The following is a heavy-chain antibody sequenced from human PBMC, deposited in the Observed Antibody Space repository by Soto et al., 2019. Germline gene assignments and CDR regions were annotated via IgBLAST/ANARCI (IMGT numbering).Heavy chain of an antibody. Sequence: SGPTLVKPTQTLTLTCTFSGFSLSTSGVGVGWIRQPPGKALEWLALIYWDDDKRYSPSLKSRLTITKDTSKNQVVLKMTNMDPVDTATYYCAHSQSFMITFGGVIVTGWFDPWGQGTLVTVSS. V-gene: IGHV2-5*02. CDR3: AHSQSFMITFGGVIVTGWFDP. CDR1: GFSLSTSGVG. CDR2: IYWDDDK. D-gene: IGHD3-16*02. J-gene: IGHJ5*02.